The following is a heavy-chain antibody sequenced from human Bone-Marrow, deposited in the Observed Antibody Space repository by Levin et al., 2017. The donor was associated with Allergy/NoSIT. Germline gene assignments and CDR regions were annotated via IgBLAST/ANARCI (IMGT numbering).Heavy chain of an antibody. CDR3: ARDRPVTLYYHYGMDV. D-gene: IGHD4-17*01. J-gene: IGHJ6*02. V-gene: IGHV3-11*01. CDR1: GFTFNDYY. CDR2: VSNTGNTV. Sequence: NPGESLKISCAASGFTFNDYYMSWIRQAPGKGLEWIAYVSNTGNTVYYADSVKGRFTISRDNAKNSLFLQLNSLTADDTAVYYCARDRPVTLYYHYGMDVWGQGTTVTVSS.